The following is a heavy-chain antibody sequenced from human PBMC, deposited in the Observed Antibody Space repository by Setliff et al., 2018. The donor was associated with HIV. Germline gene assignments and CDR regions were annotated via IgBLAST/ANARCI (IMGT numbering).Heavy chain of an antibody. V-gene: IGHV4-39*01. CDR1: GDSVNSSSYY. Sequence: KPSETLSLTCSVTGDSVNSSSYYWGWIRQPPGKGLEWIGSIFYSGSTYYNPSLKSRLIMSVDTSKNQFSLKLSSVTAADTAVYYCARHHLVDPFDYWGHGTLVTVSS. J-gene: IGHJ4*01. CDR3: ARHHLVDPFDY. CDR2: IFYSGST. D-gene: IGHD2-2*01.